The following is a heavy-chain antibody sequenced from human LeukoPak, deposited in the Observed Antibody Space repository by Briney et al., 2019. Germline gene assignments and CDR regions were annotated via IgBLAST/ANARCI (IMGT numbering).Heavy chain of an antibody. CDR3: ARVRVAGTRFDP. D-gene: IGHD6-19*01. J-gene: IGHJ5*02. CDR2: IYYSGST. V-gene: IGHV4-59*08. Sequence: SETLSLTCTVSGGSISSYYWSWIRQPPGKGLEWIGYIYYSGSTNYNPSLKSRVTISVDTSKNQFSLKLSSVTAADTAVYYCARVRVAGTRFDPWGQGTLVTVSS. CDR1: GGSISSYY.